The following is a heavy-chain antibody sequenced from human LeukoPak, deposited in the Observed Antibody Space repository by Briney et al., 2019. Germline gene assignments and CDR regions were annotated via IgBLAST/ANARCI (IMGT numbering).Heavy chain of an antibody. V-gene: IGHV4-59*04. CDR1: GGSISSYY. D-gene: IGHD3-3*01. Sequence: SETLSLTCTVSGGSISSYYWSWIRQPPGKGLEWIGRIYYSGSTYYNPSLKSRVTISVDTSKNQFSLKLSSVTAADTAVYYCAGRFRPDYYYYYYMDVWGKGTTVTVSS. J-gene: IGHJ6*03. CDR2: IYYSGST. CDR3: AGRFRPDYYYYYYMDV.